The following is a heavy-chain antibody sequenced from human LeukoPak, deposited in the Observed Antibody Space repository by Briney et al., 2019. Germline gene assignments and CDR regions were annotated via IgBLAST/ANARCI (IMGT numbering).Heavy chain of an antibody. CDR2: IYHSGST. CDR3: ARATGTTNRDFDY. V-gene: IGHV4-4*02. D-gene: IGHD1-1*01. J-gene: IGHJ4*02. CDR1: GGSISSSNW. Sequence: PSETLSLTCAVSGGSISSSNWWSWVRQPPGKGLEWIGEIYHSGSTNYNPSLKSRVTISVDKSRNQFSLKLSSVTAADTAVYYCARATGTTNRDFDYWGQGTLVTVSS.